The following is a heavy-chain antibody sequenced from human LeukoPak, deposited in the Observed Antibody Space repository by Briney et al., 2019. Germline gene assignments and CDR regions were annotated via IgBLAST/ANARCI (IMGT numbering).Heavy chain of an antibody. V-gene: IGHV3-33*01. CDR3: ARGGPDSSGYYYYFDY. J-gene: IGHJ4*02. D-gene: IGHD3-22*01. CDR2: IWYDGSNK. Sequence: GGSLRLSCAASGFTISSYGIHWVRQAPGKGLEWVAVIWYDGSNKYYADSVKGRFTISRDNSKNTLYLQMNSLRAEDTAVYYCARGGPDSSGYYYYFDYWGQGTLVTVSS. CDR1: GFTISSYG.